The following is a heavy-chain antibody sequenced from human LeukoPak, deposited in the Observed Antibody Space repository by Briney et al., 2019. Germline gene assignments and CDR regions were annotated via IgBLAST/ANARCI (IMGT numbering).Heavy chain of an antibody. J-gene: IGHJ4*02. CDR2: INWNGGST. CDR3: ARSMAMVRGFDY. D-gene: IGHD3-10*01. CDR1: GFTFDDYG. Sequence: PGGSLRLSCAASGFTFDDYGMSWVHQAPGKGLEWVSGINWNGGSTGYADSVKGRFTISRDNAKNSLYLQMNSLRAEDTALYYCARSMAMVRGFDYWGQGTLVTVSS. V-gene: IGHV3-20*04.